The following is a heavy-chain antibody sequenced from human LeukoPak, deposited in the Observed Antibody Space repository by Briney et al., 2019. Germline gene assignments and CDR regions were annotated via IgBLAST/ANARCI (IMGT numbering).Heavy chain of an antibody. Sequence: GASVKVSCKASGYTFNIYAMHWVRQAPGQGLEWMGWINIGNGNTKYSREVEGRVIITRDTSARTVYMELTSLRPEDMAVYYCASGSQRVASQDNWFDPWGQGTLVTVSS. CDR2: INIGNGNT. CDR1: GYTFNIYA. D-gene: IGHD5-12*01. V-gene: IGHV1-3*03. CDR3: ASGSQRVASQDNWFDP. J-gene: IGHJ5*02.